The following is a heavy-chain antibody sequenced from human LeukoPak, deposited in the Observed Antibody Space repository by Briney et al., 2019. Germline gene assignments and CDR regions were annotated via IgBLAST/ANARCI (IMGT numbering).Heavy chain of an antibody. V-gene: IGHV3-66*03. D-gene: IGHD6-19*01. CDR1: GFTVSSNS. Sequence: GGSLRLSCTVSGFTVSSNSMSWVRQAPGKGLEWVSFIYSDNTHYSDSVKGRFTISRDNSKNTLYLQMNSLRAEDTAVYYCARGGGAWEWLAPSLDYWGQGTLVTVSS. J-gene: IGHJ4*02. CDR3: ARGGGAWEWLAPSLDY. CDR2: IYSDNT.